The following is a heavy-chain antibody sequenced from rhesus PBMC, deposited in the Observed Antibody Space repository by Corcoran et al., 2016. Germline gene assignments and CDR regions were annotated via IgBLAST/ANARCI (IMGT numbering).Heavy chain of an antibody. D-gene: IGHD3-16*01. CDR1: GGSISSGYYY. CDR2: LYCKTKDT. CDR3: ARKSGSYYYRYYFDY. Sequence: QVQLQESGPGVVKPSETLSLTCAVSGGSISSGYYYWSWIRPPPGKGLEWIGGLYCKTKDTNTDPPLKSRITISKDTAKNQFSQKLSSGTAADTAVYYGARKSGSYYYRYYFDYWGQGVLVTVSS. V-gene: IGHV4S12*01. J-gene: IGHJ4*01.